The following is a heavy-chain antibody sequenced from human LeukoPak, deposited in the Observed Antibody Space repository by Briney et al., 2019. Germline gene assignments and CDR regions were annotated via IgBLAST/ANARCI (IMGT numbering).Heavy chain of an antibody. V-gene: IGHV4-61*02. Sequence: PSQTLSLTCTVSGGSISSGSYYWSWIRQPAGKGLEWIGRIYTSGSTNYNPSLKSRVTMSVDTSKNQFSLKLSSVTAADTAVYYCARDFDPVLGYYDSSGYYYAFDIWGQGTMVTVSS. CDR1: GGSISSGSYY. CDR3: ARDFDPVLGYYDSSGYYYAFDI. D-gene: IGHD3-22*01. CDR2: IYTSGST. J-gene: IGHJ3*02.